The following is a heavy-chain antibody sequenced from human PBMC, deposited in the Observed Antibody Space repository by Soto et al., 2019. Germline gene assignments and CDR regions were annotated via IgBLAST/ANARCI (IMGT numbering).Heavy chain of an antibody. D-gene: IGHD5-12*01. CDR3: AREGNLGRWLQPLDF. Sequence: SATLSLTGTVSGDSISAYSWRWVRQPPGKGLEWIGNIHYNGNTKYNPSLKSRVSMSVDTSKNQFSLRLISVTAADTAKYFCAREGNLGRWLQPLDFWGQGTLVTVSS. J-gene: IGHJ4*02. CDR1: GDSISAYS. CDR2: IHYNGNT. V-gene: IGHV4-59*01.